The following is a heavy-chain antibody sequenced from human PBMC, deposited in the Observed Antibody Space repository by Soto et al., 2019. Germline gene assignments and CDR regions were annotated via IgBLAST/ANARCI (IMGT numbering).Heavy chain of an antibody. V-gene: IGHV1-18*01. J-gene: IGHJ4*02. CDR2: ISPYNGNT. CDR1: GYTFRNYG. D-gene: IGHD3-3*01. CDR3: ARDLVSGSDFWRAYNGGYFDY. Sequence: QVQLVQSGDEVKRPGASVKVSCKASGYTFRNYGITWVRQAPGQGLEWMAWISPYNGNTNYAQDLQGRVTMTTDTSTSTAYMELRSLTSEDTAMYYCARDLVSGSDFWRAYNGGYFDYWGQGTLVTVSS.